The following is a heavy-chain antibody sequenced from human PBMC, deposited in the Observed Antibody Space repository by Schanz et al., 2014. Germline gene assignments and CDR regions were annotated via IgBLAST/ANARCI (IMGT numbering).Heavy chain of an antibody. CDR1: GYTFTSYG. CDR3: ARDRRRYCSTASCLHDNWFDP. Sequence: QVQLVQSGAEVKKPGASVKVSCKASGYTFTSYGINWVRQAPGQGLEWMGWINPNSGTTNYAQKFQGWVTMTRDTSISTAYMELSRLKSDDTAVYYCARDRRRYCSTASCLHDNWFDPWGQGTLVIVSS. V-gene: IGHV1-2*04. J-gene: IGHJ5*02. CDR2: INPNSGTT. D-gene: IGHD2-2*01.